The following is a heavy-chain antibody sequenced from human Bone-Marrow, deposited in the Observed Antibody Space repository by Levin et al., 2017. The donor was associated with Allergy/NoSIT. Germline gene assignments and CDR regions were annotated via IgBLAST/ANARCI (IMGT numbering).Heavy chain of an antibody. CDR1: RDSTNSGDFY. CDR3: AASSRGNPYSSSWFFDY. Sequence: LSQTLSLTCTVSRDSTNSGDFYWSWIRQPPGKGLEWIGYIYYSGSTYYNPSLKSRLTISVDTSKNQFSLRLSSVTAADTAVYYCAASSRGNPYSSSWFFDYWGQGTLVTVSS. CDR2: IYYSGST. V-gene: IGHV4-30-4*01. D-gene: IGHD6-13*01. J-gene: IGHJ4*02.